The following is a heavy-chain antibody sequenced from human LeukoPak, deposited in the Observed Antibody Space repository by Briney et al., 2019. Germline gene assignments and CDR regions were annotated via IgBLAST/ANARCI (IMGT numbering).Heavy chain of an antibody. CDR3: AREKLGSSGAFDI. CDR2: IYYSGST. CDR1: GGSISSGDYY. Sequence: SQTLSLTCTVSGGSISSGDYYWSWIRQPPGKGLEWIGYIYYSGSTYYNPSLKSRVTISVDTSKNQFSLKLSSVTAADTAVYYCAREKLGSSGAFDIWGQGTMVTVSS. V-gene: IGHV4-30-4*08. J-gene: IGHJ3*02. D-gene: IGHD6-6*01.